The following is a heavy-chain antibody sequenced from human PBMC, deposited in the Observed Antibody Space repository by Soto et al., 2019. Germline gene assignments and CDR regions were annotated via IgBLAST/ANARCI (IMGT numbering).Heavy chain of an antibody. J-gene: IGHJ3*02. Sequence: KVSYKASGGTFSSYAISWVRQMPGKGLEWMGRIDPSDSYTNYSPSFQGHVTISADKSISTAYLQWSSLKASDTAMYYCARAGMIVVSDAFDIWGQETMVTVS. D-gene: IGHD3-22*01. V-gene: IGHV5-10-1*01. CDR2: IDPSDSYT. CDR1: GGTFSSYA. CDR3: ARAGMIVVSDAFDI.